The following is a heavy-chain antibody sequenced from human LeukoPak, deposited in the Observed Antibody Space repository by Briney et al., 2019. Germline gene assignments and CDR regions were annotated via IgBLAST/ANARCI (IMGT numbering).Heavy chain of an antibody. D-gene: IGHD3-16*02. J-gene: IGHJ4*02. CDR2: ITGSGDTT. CDR3: AKVSGFKITFGGVID. CDR1: GFTFSSYA. V-gene: IGHV3-23*01. Sequence: GGSLRLSCAASGFTFSSYAMGWVRQAPGKGLEWVSGITGSGDTTYYADSVKGRFTISRDNSKNTLYLQMNSLRAEDTAVFYCAKVSGFKITFGGVIDWGQGTPVIVSS.